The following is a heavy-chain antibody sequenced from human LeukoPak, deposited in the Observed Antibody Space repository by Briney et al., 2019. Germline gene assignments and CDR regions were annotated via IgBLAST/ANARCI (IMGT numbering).Heavy chain of an antibody. CDR1: GYTFTSYG. D-gene: IGHD3-3*01. J-gene: IGHJ3*02. CDR3: ARGGGSFLEWFPRRQPDAFDI. CDR2: ISAYNGNT. Sequence: VASVKVSCKASGYTFTSYGISWVRQAPGQGLEWMGWISAYNGNTNYAQKLQGRVTMTTDTSTSTAYMELRSLRSDDTAVYYCARGGGSFLEWFPRRQPDAFDIWGQGTMVTVSS. V-gene: IGHV1-18*01.